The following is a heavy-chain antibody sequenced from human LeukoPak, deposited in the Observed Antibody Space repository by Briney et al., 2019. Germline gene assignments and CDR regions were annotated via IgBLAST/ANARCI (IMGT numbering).Heavy chain of an antibody. V-gene: IGHV3-13*05. CDR1: GFTFSNQD. Sequence: GGSLRLSCAGSGFTSGFTFSNQDMHWVRQATGRGLEWVSTIGTQSDPFYPDSVKGRFTISRDNAKNSLYLQMNNLRAEDTAIYYCGKIRLEDSATGYWGQGTLVTVSS. D-gene: IGHD2-15*01. CDR2: IGTQSDP. CDR3: GKIRLEDSATGY. J-gene: IGHJ4*02.